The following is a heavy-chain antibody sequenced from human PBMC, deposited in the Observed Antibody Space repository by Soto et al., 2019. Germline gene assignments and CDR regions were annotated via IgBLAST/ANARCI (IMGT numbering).Heavy chain of an antibody. CDR3: ARGAATKIAVTTYYGMDV. CDR1: GGSLSNYG. D-gene: IGHD4-17*01. CDR2: IIPVLGTP. V-gene: IGHV1-69*12. Sequence: QVQLVQSEAEVKKPGSSVKVSCKATGGSLSNYGISWVRQAPGQGLEWMGAIIPVLGTPNYAQKFQVRGTSTAGESTTTGYIEVISLTAEDTAVYYCARGAATKIAVTTYYGMDVWGQGSTVTVSS. J-gene: IGHJ6*02.